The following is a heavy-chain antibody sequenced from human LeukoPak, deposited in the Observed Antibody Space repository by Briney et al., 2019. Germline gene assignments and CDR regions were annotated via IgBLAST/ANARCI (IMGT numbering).Heavy chain of an antibody. V-gene: IGHV4-34*01. CDR2: INHSGST. Sequence: SETLSLTCAVYGGSFSGYYWSWIRQPPGKGLEWIGEINHSGSTNYNPSLKSRVTISVDTSKNQFSLKLSSVTAADTAVYYCARGLVHHYWYFDLWGRGTLVTVSS. D-gene: IGHD3-16*02. CDR3: ARGLVHHYWYFDL. CDR1: GGSFSGYY. J-gene: IGHJ2*01.